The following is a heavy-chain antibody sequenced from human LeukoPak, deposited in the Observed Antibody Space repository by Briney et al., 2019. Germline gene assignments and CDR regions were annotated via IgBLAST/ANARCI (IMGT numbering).Heavy chain of an antibody. Sequence: GEPLKISWKGSGFSFTSYWIGWVRQIPGKGLGWMGIIYPCDSDTRYSPSFQGQVTISAEKSISTAYLQWSSLKASDTAMYYCAREEPDSSGYCFDYWGQGTMVTVCS. V-gene: IGHV5-51*01. CDR3: AREEPDSSGYCFDY. J-gene: IGHJ4*02. CDR1: GFSFTSYW. D-gene: IGHD3-22*01. CDR2: IYPCDSDT.